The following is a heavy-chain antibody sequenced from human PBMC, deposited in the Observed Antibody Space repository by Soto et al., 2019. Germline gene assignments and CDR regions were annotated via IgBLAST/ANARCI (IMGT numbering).Heavy chain of an antibody. CDR1: GYNFIDYD. D-gene: IGHD6-19*01. J-gene: IGHJ5*02. V-gene: IGHV1-8*01. Sequence: QVQLVLSGAEVKKPGASVKVSCKASGYNFIDYDINWMRQSTGQGLEWMGWMTRNSGNTGHAQKFQGRGTLTRDTSIGTAYMELSSLKAEDTAVYYCSRNPYGSGLFDPWGQGTLVTVSS. CDR3: SRNPYGSGLFDP. CDR2: MTRNSGNT.